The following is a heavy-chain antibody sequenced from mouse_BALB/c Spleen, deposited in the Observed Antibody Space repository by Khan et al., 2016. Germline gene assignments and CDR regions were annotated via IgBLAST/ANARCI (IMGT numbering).Heavy chain of an antibody. V-gene: IGHV14-3*02. CDR2: SDPPNGNT. Sequence: ELVESGATVKLSCTASGLNIKDTYMHWLKQWPEQGLEWIGRSDPPNGNTKYDPKFQGKATITADTSSNTASPQHNSLTSEATAVHYCARRARKWGQGTTLTVSS. CDR3: ARRARK. CDR1: GLNIKDTY. D-gene: IGHD3-3*01. J-gene: IGHJ2*01.